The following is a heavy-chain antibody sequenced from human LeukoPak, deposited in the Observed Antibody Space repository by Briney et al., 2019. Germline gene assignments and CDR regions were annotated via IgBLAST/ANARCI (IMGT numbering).Heavy chain of an antibody. CDR2: IYPGDSDT. CDR1: GYSFTSYW. J-gene: IGHJ3*02. D-gene: IGHD3-22*01. Sequence: GESLKISCKGSGYSFTSYWIGWVRQMPGKGLEWMGIIYPGDSDTRYSPSFQGQVTISADKSISTAYLQWSSLKASDTAMYYCARQRGYYDSSGPSDAFDIWGQGTMVTVSS. CDR3: ARQRGYYDSSGPSDAFDI. V-gene: IGHV5-51*01.